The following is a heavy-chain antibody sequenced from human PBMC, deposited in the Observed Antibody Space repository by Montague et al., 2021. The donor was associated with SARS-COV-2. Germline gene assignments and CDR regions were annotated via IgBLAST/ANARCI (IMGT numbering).Heavy chain of an antibody. Sequence: SETLSLICTVSGGSISSSSYYWGWIRQPPGKGLEWIGGIYYSGSTYYNPSLKSRVTISVDTSKNQFSLKLSSVTAADTAVYYCATEVVVGHYYYYYGMDVWGQGTTVTVSS. D-gene: IGHD2-15*01. CDR3: ATEVVVGHYYYYYGMDV. CDR1: GGSISSSSYY. CDR2: IYYSGST. V-gene: IGHV4-39*01. J-gene: IGHJ6*02.